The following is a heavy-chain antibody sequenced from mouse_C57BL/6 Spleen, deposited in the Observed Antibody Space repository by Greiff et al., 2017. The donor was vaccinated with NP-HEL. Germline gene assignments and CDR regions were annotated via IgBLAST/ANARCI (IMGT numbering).Heavy chain of an antibody. Sequence: EVQLQQSGPELVKPGASVKISCKASGYTFTDYYMNWVKQSHGKSLEWIGDINPNNGGTSYNQKFKGKATLTVDKSSSTAYMELRSLTSEDSAVYYCARYDYDGGYYYAMDYWGQGTSVTVSS. CDR2: INPNNGGT. CDR1: GYTFTDYY. D-gene: IGHD2-4*01. J-gene: IGHJ4*01. V-gene: IGHV1-26*01. CDR3: ARYDYDGGYYYAMDY.